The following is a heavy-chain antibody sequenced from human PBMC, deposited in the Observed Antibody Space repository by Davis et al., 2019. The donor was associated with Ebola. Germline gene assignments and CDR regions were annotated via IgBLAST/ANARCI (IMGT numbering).Heavy chain of an antibody. CDR3: ASGDTHEF. J-gene: IGHJ4*02. Sequence: ASVKVSCKASGFTFIDYYMHWVRQAPGQGPERMGWISLNSGSTKYSHKFQGRVTMTRDTSINTAYMELNNLASDDTATYFCASGDTHEFWGRGTLITVSS. D-gene: IGHD2-15*01. CDR1: GFTFIDYY. V-gene: IGHV1-2*07. CDR2: ISLNSGST.